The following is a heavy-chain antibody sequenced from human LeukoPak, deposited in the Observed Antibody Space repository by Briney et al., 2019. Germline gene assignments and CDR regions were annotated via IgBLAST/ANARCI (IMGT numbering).Heavy chain of an antibody. V-gene: IGHV4-38-2*02. J-gene: IGHJ4*02. D-gene: IGHD6-19*01. Sequence: SETLSLTCTVSGYSISSGYYWGWIRQPPGKGLEWIGSIYHSGSTYYNPSLKSRVTISVDTSKNQFSLKLSSVTAADTAVYYCALSSGWYKLDYWGQGTLVTVSS. CDR1: GYSISSGYY. CDR2: IYHSGST. CDR3: ALSSGWYKLDY.